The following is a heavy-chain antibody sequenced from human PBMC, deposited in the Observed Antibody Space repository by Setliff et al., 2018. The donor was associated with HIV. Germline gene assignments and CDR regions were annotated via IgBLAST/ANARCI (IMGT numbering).Heavy chain of an antibody. J-gene: IGHJ5*02. V-gene: IGHV3-23*01. CDR1: GFTFYTYA. CDR2: FGYSGSDT. Sequence: GSLRLSCAASGFTFYTYAMSWVRQAPGKGLEWVSTFGYSGSDTYYADSVKGRFTISRDNSQNTLYLQLNSLRADDTAIYYCAKESALHGSPLTWGQGTLVTVSS. D-gene: IGHD2-2*03. CDR3: AKESALHGSPLT.